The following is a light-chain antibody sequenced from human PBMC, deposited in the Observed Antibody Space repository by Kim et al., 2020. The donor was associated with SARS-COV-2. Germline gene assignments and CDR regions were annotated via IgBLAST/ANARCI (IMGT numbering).Light chain of an antibody. J-gene: IGLJ3*02. V-gene: IGLV2-14*03. CDR2: DVS. CDR1: SSDIGFYNF. Sequence: QSALTQPASVSGSPGQSITISCIGSSSDIGFYNFVSWYQQEADKAPKLIIFDVSSRPSGVSARFSGSKSGSTASLTISGLQPEDEADYFCSSYTTTSTRVFGGGTKVTVL. CDR3: SSYTTTSTRV.